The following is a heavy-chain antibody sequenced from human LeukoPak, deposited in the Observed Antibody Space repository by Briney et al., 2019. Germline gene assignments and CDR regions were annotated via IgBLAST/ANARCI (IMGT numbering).Heavy chain of an antibody. CDR3: ARVSPRELMFDY. V-gene: IGHV1-46*01. D-gene: IGHD1-26*01. J-gene: IGHJ4*02. CDR2: INPSGGST. Sequence: GASVKVSCKASGYTFTSYYMHWVRQAPGKGLEWMGLINPSGGSTSYAQKFQGRVTMTRDTSTSIVYMELSSLRSEDTSVYYCARVSPRELMFDYWGQGTLVTVSS. CDR1: GYTFTSYY.